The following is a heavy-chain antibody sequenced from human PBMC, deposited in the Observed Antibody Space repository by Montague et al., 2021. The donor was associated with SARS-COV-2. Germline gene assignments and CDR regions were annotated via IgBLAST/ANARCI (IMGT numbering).Heavy chain of an antibody. Sequence: SETLSLTYVVSAGSISPSDTHYWGWVRQAPGKGLEWIATISYSRSTSYHPPLGSRVTRTVDTSKNQISLTLRSVTAADTSGYYRASHSTTYAFDPWGQGTLVTVSS. CDR3: ASHSTTYAFDP. V-gene: IGHV4-39*01. CDR1: AGSISPSDTHY. J-gene: IGHJ5*02. CDR2: ISYSRST. D-gene: IGHD1-1*01.